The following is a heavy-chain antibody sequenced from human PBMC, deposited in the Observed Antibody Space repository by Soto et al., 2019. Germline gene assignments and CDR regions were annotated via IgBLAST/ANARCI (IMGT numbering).Heavy chain of an antibody. D-gene: IGHD6-13*01. J-gene: IGHJ1*01. Sequence: EVQLVESGGGLVQPGRSLRLSCAASGFTFDDYDMHCVRQVPGKGLEWVSGINWNSGSIGYGDSVKGRFAISRDNAKNALHLQMNSLSAQDTAFYYCVKDESINWYSGHFRHWGQGTLVTVSS. CDR3: VKDESINWYSGHFRH. CDR1: GFTFDDYD. V-gene: IGHV3-9*01. CDR2: INWNSGSI.